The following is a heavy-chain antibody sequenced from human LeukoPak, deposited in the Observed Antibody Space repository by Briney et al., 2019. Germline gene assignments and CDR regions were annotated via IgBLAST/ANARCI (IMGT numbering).Heavy chain of an antibody. V-gene: IGHV1-2*02. J-gene: IGHJ4*02. CDR3: ARGYDSSAYKLPFDS. D-gene: IGHD3-22*01. CDR2: INPNSGGT. CDR1: GYNFKGYY. Sequence: GASVKVSCKASGYNFKGYYIYWVRQAPGQGLEWMGWINPNSGGTNYAQKFQGRVTFTRDTSTSTAYMELSRLRSDDTAVYFCARGYDSSAYKLPFDSWGQGTLVTVSS.